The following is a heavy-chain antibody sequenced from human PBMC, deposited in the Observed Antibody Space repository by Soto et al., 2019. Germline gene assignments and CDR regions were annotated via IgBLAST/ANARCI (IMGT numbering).Heavy chain of an antibody. D-gene: IGHD3-22*01. Sequence: VQLVQSGAEVRKPGASVKVSCKASGATLNTFIYYGITWVRQAPGQGLEWMGGIITVFGTANYAQKFQGRVTMSAEEATSTANMELSRLRSEETVVYYCAGGTARKLVVVMYDAFDIWGQGTMVTVSS. CDR1: GATLNTFIYYG. CDR3: AGGTARKLVVVMYDAFDI. J-gene: IGHJ3*02. V-gene: IGHV1-69*12. CDR2: IITVFGTA.